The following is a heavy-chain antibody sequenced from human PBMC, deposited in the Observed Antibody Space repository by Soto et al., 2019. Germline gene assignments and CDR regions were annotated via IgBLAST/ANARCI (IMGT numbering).Heavy chain of an antibody. CDR3: AKPYYYDSSGYCFQH. J-gene: IGHJ1*01. CDR1: GFTFSTYS. CDR2: ISSSSSTI. D-gene: IGHD3-22*01. V-gene: IGHV3-48*01. Sequence: PGGSLRLSCAASGFTFSTYSMNWVRQAPGKGLEWVSYISSSSSTIFYTDSVKGRFTISRDNSKNTLYLQMNSLRAEDTAVYYCAKPYYYDSSGYCFQHWGQGTLVTVSS.